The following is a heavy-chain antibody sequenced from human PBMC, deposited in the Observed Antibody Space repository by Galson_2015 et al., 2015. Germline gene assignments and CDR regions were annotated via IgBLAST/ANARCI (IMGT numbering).Heavy chain of an antibody. V-gene: IGHV3-30-3*01. J-gene: IGHJ4*02. Sequence: SLRLSCAASGSTFSSYAMHWVRQAPGKGLEWVAVISYDGSNKYYADSVKGRFTISRDNSKNTLYLQMNSLRAEDTAVYYCARDPIAVAGTLFDYRGQGTLVTVSS. CDR3: ARDPIAVAGTLFDY. CDR2: ISYDGSNK. CDR1: GSTFSSYA. D-gene: IGHD6-19*01.